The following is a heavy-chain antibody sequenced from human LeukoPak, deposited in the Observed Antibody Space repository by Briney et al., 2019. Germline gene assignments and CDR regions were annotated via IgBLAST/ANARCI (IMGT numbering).Heavy chain of an antibody. CDR2: IIHNGRT. D-gene: IGHD2-8*01. J-gene: IGHJ4*02. CDR3: ARGVLVTVYAAFDY. CDR1: GGSFSGYY. Sequence: SETLSLTCGVYGGSFSGYYWTWIRQSPVMGLEWVGEIIHNGRTNYNPSLTSRVTISVDTSKNQFSLELSSVTAADTAVYYCARGVLVTVYAAFDYWGQGTLVTVSS. V-gene: IGHV4-34*01.